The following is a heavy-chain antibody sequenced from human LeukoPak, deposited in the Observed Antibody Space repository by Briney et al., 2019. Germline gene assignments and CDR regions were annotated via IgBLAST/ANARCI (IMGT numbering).Heavy chain of an antibody. V-gene: IGHV3-23*01. D-gene: IGHD2-2*01. CDR2: ISCGGGRT. CDR1: GFTFINYA. Sequence: QPGGSLRLSCAASGFTFINYAMSWVRQAPGKGLEWVSAISCGGGRTYYADSVKGRFTISKDRSKNTLYLQMNSLRAEDTAVYYCTKDSDCTSTSCFFDFWGQGILVTVSS. J-gene: IGHJ4*02. CDR3: TKDSDCTSTSCFFDF.